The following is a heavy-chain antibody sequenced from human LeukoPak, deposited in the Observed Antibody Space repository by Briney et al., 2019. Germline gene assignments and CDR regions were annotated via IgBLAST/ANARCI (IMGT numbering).Heavy chain of an antibody. CDR1: GFTFSSYS. CDR2: ISSSSSYI. J-gene: IGHJ1*01. Sequence: PGGSLRLSCAASGFTFSSYSMNWVRQAPGKGLEWVSSISSSSSYIYYADSVKGRFTISRDNAKNSLYLQINSLRAEDTAIYYCAIIGTPGETEYYRLWGQGTRVTVSS. V-gene: IGHV3-21*01. D-gene: IGHD2-21*01. CDR3: AIIGTPGETEYYRL.